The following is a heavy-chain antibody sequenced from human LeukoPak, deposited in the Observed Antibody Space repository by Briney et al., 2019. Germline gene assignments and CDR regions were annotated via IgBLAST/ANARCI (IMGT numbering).Heavy chain of an antibody. D-gene: IGHD3-3*01. J-gene: IGHJ4*02. CDR3: AKAFNTIFGVVIVPPSYYFDY. V-gene: IGHV3-30*02. Sequence: GGSLRLSCAASGFTFSSYGMHWVRQAPGKGLGWVAFIRYDGSNKYYADSVKGRFTISRDNSKNTLYLQMNSLRAEDTAVYYCAKAFNTIFGVVIVPPSYYFDYWGQGTLVTVSS. CDR1: GFTFSSYG. CDR2: IRYDGSNK.